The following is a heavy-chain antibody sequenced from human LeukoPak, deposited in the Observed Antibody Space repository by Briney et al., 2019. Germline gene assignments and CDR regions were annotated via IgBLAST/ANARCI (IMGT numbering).Heavy chain of an antibody. J-gene: IGHJ4*02. D-gene: IGHD3-22*01. Sequence: GGSLGLSCTVSGFTVSSNSMSWVRQAPGKGLEWVSFIYTTGSTHNSDSVKGRFTISRDSSKNTLYLQMNSLRAEDTAVYYCARRAGDYSHPYDYWGQGTLVTVSS. CDR3: ARRAGDYSHPYDY. CDR2: IYTTGST. CDR1: GFTVSSNS. V-gene: IGHV3-53*01.